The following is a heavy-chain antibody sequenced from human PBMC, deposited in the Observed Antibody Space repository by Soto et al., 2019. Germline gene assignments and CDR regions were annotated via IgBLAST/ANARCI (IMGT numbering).Heavy chain of an antibody. Sequence: ASVKVSCKASGYTFTSYGISWVRQAPGQGLEWMGWISAYNGNTNYAQKLQGRVTMTTDTSTSTAYMELRSLRSDDTAVYYCGRDRDWMGYYYNGMDVWGKGTTVTVSS. D-gene: IGHD1-1*01. CDR1: GYTFTSYG. V-gene: IGHV1-18*01. J-gene: IGHJ6*04. CDR3: GRDRDWMGYYYNGMDV. CDR2: ISAYNGNT.